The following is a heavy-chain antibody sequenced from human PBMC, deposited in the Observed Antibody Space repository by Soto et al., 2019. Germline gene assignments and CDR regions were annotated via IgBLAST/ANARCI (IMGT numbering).Heavy chain of an antibody. CDR3: ARDLEGWYSSSGSVDY. V-gene: IGHV3-21*01. CDR2: ISSSSSYI. CDR1: GFTFSSYS. Sequence: EVQLVESGGGLVKPGGSLRLSCAASGFTFSSYSMNWVRQAPGKGLEWVSSISSSSSYIYYADSVKGRFTISRDNAKNSLYLQMTSLRAEATAVYYCARDLEGWYSSSGSVDYWGQGTLVTVSS. D-gene: IGHD6-6*01. J-gene: IGHJ4*02.